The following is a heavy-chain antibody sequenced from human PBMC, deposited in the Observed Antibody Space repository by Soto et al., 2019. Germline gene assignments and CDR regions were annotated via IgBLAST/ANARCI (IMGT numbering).Heavy chain of an antibody. Sequence: GGSLRLSCAASGFTFSGSAMHWVRQASGKGLEWVGRIRSKANSYATAYAASVKGRFTISRDDSKNTAYLQMNSLKTEDTAVYYCTRLRRGMDVWGQGTTVTVSS. V-gene: IGHV3-73*01. CDR3: TRLRRGMDV. CDR1: GFTFSGSA. CDR2: IRSKANSYAT. J-gene: IGHJ6*02.